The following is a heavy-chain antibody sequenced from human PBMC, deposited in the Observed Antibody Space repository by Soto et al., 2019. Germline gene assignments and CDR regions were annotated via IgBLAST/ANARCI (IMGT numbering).Heavy chain of an antibody. V-gene: IGHV4-4*02. J-gene: IGHJ4*02. CDR2: IYHSGST. Sequence: TSETLSLTCAVSGGSISSSNWWSWVRQPPGKGLEWIGEIYHSGSTNDNPSLKSRVTISVDKSKNQFSLKLSSVTAEDTAGDYYVWAAMRASTWPFDYSGQATLVTLSS. CDR3: VWAAMRASTWPFDY. CDR1: GGSISSSNW. D-gene: IGHD6-13*01.